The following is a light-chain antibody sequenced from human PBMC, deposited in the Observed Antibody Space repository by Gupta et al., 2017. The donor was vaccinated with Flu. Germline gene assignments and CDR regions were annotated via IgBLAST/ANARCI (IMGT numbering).Light chain of an antibody. CDR1: QSVSSSY. V-gene: IGKV3-20*01. CDR3: QQYGSSPWT. J-gene: IGKJ1*01. CDR2: GAS. Sequence: ERATLSCRASQSVSSSYLAWYQQKPGQAPRLLIYGASSRATGIPDRFSGSGSGTDFTLTISRLEPEDFAVYYCQQYGSSPWTFGQGTKVEIK.